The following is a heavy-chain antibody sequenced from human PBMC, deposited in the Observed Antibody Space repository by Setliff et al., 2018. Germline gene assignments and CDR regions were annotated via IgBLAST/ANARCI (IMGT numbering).Heavy chain of an antibody. V-gene: IGHV1-69*05. CDR2: TIPIFGTT. CDR1: GGTFSDYG. CDR3: VREGVDSRSSTDYRYYMDV. D-gene: IGHD3-22*01. J-gene: IGHJ6*03. Sequence: KISCKASGGTFSDYGISWVRQAPGQGLEWMGGTIPIFGTTDYAQKFQGRVTIITDESTSTAFMQLSSLRSEDTAVYYCVREGVDSRSSTDYRYYMDVWGKGTTVTVSS.